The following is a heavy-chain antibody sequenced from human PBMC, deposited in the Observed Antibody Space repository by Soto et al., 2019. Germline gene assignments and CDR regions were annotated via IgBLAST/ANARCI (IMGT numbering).Heavy chain of an antibody. CDR2: IYYSGST. CDR3: ARVQDDYDFSGALFAP. Sequence: SETLSLTCPVSAGTISSYYWSWLRHTTRKGLEWIGYIYYSGSTNYNPSLKSRVTISVDTSKNQFSLKLSSVTAADTAVYDGARVQDDYDFSGALFAPWGKGTLVTFSS. CDR1: AGTISSYY. V-gene: IGHV4-59*01. D-gene: IGHD3-3*01. J-gene: IGHJ5*02.